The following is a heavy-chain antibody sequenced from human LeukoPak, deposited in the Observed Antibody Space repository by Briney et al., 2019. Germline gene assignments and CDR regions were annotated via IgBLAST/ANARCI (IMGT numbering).Heavy chain of an antibody. J-gene: IGHJ5*02. Sequence: ASVKVSCKVSGYTLTELSMHWVRQAPGKGLEWMGGFDPEEGETIYAQKFQGRVTMTEDTSTDTAYMELSSLRSEDTAVYYCAIDGGGIAASGEVNWFDPWGQGTLVTVTS. CDR2: FDPEEGET. V-gene: IGHV1-24*01. CDR3: AIDGGGIAASGEVNWFDP. CDR1: GYTLTELS. D-gene: IGHD6-13*01.